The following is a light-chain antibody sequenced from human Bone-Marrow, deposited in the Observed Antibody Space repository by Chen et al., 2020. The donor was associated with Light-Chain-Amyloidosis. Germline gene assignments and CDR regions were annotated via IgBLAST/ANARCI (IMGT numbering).Light chain of an antibody. J-gene: IGLJ2*01. CDR1: GWPKQY. Sequence: SYELTQPPSVSVSPGQTARISCSGDGWPKQYAFLYQQKPGQAPVLVIYNDSEVPSGFPGRCSGSCSATTVTLTISGIQAEDEADYYCQSADTADPLYGRFRGGTKLTVL. CDR2: NDS. V-gene: IGLV3-25*03. CDR3: QSADTADPLYGR.